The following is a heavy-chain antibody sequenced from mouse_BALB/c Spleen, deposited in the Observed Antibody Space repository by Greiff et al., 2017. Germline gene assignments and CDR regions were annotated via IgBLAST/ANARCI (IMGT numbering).Heavy chain of an antibody. V-gene: IGHV3-2*02. CDR1: GYSITSDYA. J-gene: IGHJ2*01. CDR2: ISYSGST. D-gene: IGHD2-4*01. Sequence: EVQLQQSGPGLVKPSQSLSLTCTVTGYSITSDYAWNWIRQFPGNKLEWMGYISYSGSTSYNPSLKSRISITRDTSKNQFFLQLNSVTTEDTATYYCASWDMITTNFDYWGQGTTLTVSS. CDR3: ASWDMITTNFDY.